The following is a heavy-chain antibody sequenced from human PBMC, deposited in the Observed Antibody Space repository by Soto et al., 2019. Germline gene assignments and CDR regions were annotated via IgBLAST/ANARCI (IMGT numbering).Heavy chain of an antibody. CDR3: ASGCSGGSCFPYYYYGMDV. D-gene: IGHD2-15*01. V-gene: IGHV1-69*01. J-gene: IGHJ6*02. CDR1: GGTFSSYA. CDR2: IIPIFGTA. Sequence: QVQLVQSGAEVKKPGSSVKVSCKASGGTFSSYAISWVRQAPGQGLEWMGGIIPIFGTANYAQKFQGRVTITADESTSTAYMELSSLRSEDTAVYDCASGCSGGSCFPYYYYGMDVWGQGTTVTVSS.